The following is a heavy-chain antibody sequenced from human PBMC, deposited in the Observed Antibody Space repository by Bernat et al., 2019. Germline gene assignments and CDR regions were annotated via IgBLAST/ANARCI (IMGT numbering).Heavy chain of an antibody. J-gene: IGHJ6*02. CDR1: GGSISSGSYY. D-gene: IGHD3-10*01. V-gene: IGHV4-61*02. CDR3: ASGVSYYYGSGSYNYYGMDV. Sequence: QVQLQESGPGLVKPSQTLSLTCTVSGGSISSGSYYWSWIRQPSAKGLEWIGRIYSNGSTNYNPSLKSRVTISVHTSRNQYSWKLCSVTAAETAVYYCASGVSYYYGSGSYNYYGMDVWGRGTTVTVSS. CDR2: IYSNGST.